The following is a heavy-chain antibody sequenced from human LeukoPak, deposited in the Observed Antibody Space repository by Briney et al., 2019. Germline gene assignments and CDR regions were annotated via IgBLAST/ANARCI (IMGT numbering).Heavy chain of an antibody. Sequence: SETLSLTCTVSGGSISPYYWSWIRQSPGKGLEWIGCIHYSGSTIYNPSLKSRVSISVDTSKNQFSLKLSSATAADTAVYYCAGPTISGWHGDFDYWGQGTLVTVSS. CDR1: GGSISPYY. V-gene: IGHV4-59*08. J-gene: IGHJ4*02. D-gene: IGHD6-19*01. CDR3: AGPTISGWHGDFDY. CDR2: IHYSGST.